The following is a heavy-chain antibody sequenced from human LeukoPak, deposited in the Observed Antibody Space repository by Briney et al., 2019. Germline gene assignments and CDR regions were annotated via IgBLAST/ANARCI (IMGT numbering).Heavy chain of an antibody. V-gene: IGHV3-30*04. CDR1: GFTFSSYA. J-gene: IGHJ4*02. CDR2: ISYDGSNK. CDR3: ARDRLDYYDSSGYGY. D-gene: IGHD3-22*01. Sequence: GGSLRLSCAASGFTFSSYAMHWVRQAPGKGLEWVAVISYDGSNKYYADSVKGRFTISRDNSKNTLYLQMNSLRAEDTAVYYCARDRLDYYDSSGYGYRGQGTLVTVSS.